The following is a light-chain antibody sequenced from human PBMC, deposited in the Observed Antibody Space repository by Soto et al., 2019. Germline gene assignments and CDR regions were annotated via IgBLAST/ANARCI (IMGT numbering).Light chain of an antibody. V-gene: IGKV1-6*01. CDR3: LQDCNYPWT. J-gene: IGKJ1*01. CDR2: AAS. CDR1: QGIKND. Sequence: AIQMTQSPSSLFESVGDRVTITSRASQGIKNDLGWYQQKPGKAPKLLIYAASSLKSGVPSRFSGSGSGTDFTLTISSLQPEDFATYYCLQDCNYPWTFGQGTKVDIK.